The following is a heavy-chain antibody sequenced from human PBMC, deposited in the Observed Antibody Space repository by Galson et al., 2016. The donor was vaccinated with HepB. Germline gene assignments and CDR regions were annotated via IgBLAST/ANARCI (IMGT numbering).Heavy chain of an antibody. Sequence: GSLRLSCAASGFSVSGYAMNWVRRAPGKGLEWVSTFSTSTCPGDTCYADSVKGRFTIFRDNSKNTLFLHMNSLRGEDTAVYYCARDQFGYSDVWGQGMLVTVSS. D-gene: IGHD6-13*01. CDR2: FSTSTCPGDT. CDR1: GFSVSGYA. J-gene: IGHJ4*02. CDR3: ARDQFGYSDV. V-gene: IGHV3-23*01.